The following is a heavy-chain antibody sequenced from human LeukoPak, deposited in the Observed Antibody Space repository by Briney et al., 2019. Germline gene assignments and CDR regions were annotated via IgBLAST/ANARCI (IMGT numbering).Heavy chain of an antibody. J-gene: IGHJ4*02. D-gene: IGHD3-9*01. Sequence: SETLSLTCTVSGGSISSSSYYWGWIRQPPGKGLEWIGSIYYSGSTYYNPSLKSRVTISVDTSKNQFSLKLSSVTAADTAVYYCATDSTAMGIRYFDWLFDDYWGQGTLVTVSS. CDR2: IYYSGST. CDR1: GGSISSSSYY. CDR3: ATDSTAMGIRYFDWLFDDY. V-gene: IGHV4-39*02.